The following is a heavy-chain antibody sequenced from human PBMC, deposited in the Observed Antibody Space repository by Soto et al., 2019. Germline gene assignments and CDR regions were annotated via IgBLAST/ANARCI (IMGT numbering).Heavy chain of an antibody. V-gene: IGHV3-7*03. CDR1: GFTFSSDW. D-gene: IGHD3-9*01. Sequence: GGSLRLSCAASGFTFSSDWMSWVRQAPGKGLEWVATIKQDGSEKYYVDSVRGRFTVSRDNAKNSLYLEMNSLRAEDTAVYYCARGDYFDRRFDYWGQGTLVTVSS. CDR3: ARGDYFDRRFDY. J-gene: IGHJ4*02. CDR2: IKQDGSEK.